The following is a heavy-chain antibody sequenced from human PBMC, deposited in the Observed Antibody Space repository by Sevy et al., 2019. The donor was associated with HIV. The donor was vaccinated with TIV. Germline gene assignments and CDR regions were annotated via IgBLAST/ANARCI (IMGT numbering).Heavy chain of an antibody. CDR1: GATFKNYA. V-gene: IGHV1-69*13. CDR3: VGGITTIIGGGYYFDS. D-gene: IGHD1-1*01. Sequence: ASVKVSCKASGATFKNYAISWVRQAPGQGLEWMGGIIPIFHTTDYAQNFQGRVTITADESTSTIYMELTSLRSEDTAVYYCVGGITTIIGGGYYFDSWGQGALVTVSS. CDR2: IIPIFHTT. J-gene: IGHJ4*02.